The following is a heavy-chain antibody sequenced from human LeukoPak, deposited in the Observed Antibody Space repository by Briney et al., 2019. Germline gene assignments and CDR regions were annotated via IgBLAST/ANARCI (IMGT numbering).Heavy chain of an antibody. J-gene: IGHJ6*04. CDR1: GGSVSSGSYY. CDR2: IYYSGST. CDR3: ASGPDCSGGSCYYYGMDV. Sequence: SETLSLTCTGSGGSVSSGSYYWSWIRQPPGKGLEWIGYIYYSGSTNYNPSLKSRVTISVDTSKNQFSLKLSSVTAADTAVYYCASGPDCSGGSCYYYGMDVWGKGTTVTVSS. D-gene: IGHD2-15*01. V-gene: IGHV4-61*01.